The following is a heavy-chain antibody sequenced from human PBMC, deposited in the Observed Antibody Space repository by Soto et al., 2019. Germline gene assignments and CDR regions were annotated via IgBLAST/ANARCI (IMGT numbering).Heavy chain of an antibody. CDR1: GYSFTSYW. J-gene: IGHJ6*02. CDR2: IYPGDSDT. V-gene: IGHV5-51*01. Sequence: GESLKISCKGSGYSFTSYWIGWVRQMPGKGLEWMGIIYPGDSDTRYSPSFQGQVTISADESISTAYLQWSSLKASDTAMYYCARQFVVVPAAMWANYYYYGMDVWGQGTTVTVSS. CDR3: ARQFVVVPAAMWANYYYYGMDV. D-gene: IGHD2-2*01.